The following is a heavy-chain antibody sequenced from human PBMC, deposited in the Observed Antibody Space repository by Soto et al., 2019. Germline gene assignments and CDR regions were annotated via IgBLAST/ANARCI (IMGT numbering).Heavy chain of an antibody. CDR3: ARDFRYYYDSGSSYDRDYYYYGMDV. J-gene: IGHJ6*02. D-gene: IGHD3-10*01. CDR1: GYTFTRYY. V-gene: IGHV1-46*01. Sequence: QVQLVQSGAEVKKPGASVKVSCKASGYTFTRYYMHWVRQAPGQGLEWMGIIHPSGSSTSYAQKFQGRVTMTRDTSTSTVYMEVSSLRSEDTAVYYCARDFRYYYDSGSSYDRDYYYYGMDVWGQGTTVTVSS. CDR2: IHPSGSST.